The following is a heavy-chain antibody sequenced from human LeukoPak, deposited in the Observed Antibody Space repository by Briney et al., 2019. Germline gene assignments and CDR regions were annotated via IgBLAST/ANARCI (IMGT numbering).Heavy chain of an antibody. J-gene: IGHJ6*03. CDR2: IRYDGSNK. D-gene: IGHD3-10*01. V-gene: IGHV3-30*02. CDR3: ASPKLGSGSYIDV. Sequence: PGGSLRLSCVASGFTFSSYGMHWVRQAPGKGLEWVAFIRYDGSNKYYADSVKGRFTISRDNAKNSLYLQMNSLRAEDTAVYYCASPKLGSGSYIDVWGKGTTVTVSS. CDR1: GFTFSSYG.